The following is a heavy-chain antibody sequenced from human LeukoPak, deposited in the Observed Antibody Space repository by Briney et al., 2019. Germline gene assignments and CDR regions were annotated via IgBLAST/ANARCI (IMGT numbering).Heavy chain of an antibody. CDR1: GFTFSSYW. V-gene: IGHV3-7*01. J-gene: IGHJ4*02. Sequence: GGSLRLSCAASGFTFSSYWMSWVRQAPGKGLEWVANLKQDGSEKYYVDSVKGRFTISRDNAKNSLYLQMNSLRAEDTAVYYCARDADVVPAAIGTLFDYWGQGTLVTVSS. D-gene: IGHD2-2*02. CDR3: ARDADVVPAAIGTLFDY. CDR2: LKQDGSEK.